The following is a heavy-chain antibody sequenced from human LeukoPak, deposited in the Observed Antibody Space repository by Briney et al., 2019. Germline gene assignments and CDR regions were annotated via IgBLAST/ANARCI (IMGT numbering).Heavy chain of an antibody. CDR1: GFTFNTYG. CDR2: IQYDESNK. D-gene: IGHD4-11*01. Sequence: PGGSLRLSCAASGFTFNTYGMHWVRQAPGKGLEWVAFIQYDESNKFYADSVKGRFTISRDNSKNTVYLQVNSLRTEDTAVYYCAKDPRHYSSNVFDYWGQGTLVTVSS. J-gene: IGHJ4*02. V-gene: IGHV3-30*02. CDR3: AKDPRHYSSNVFDY.